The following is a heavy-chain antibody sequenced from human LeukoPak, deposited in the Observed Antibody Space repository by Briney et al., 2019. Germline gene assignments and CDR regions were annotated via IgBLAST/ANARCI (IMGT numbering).Heavy chain of an antibody. Sequence: GGSLILSCAASGFTFSSYVMTWVRQAPGKGLEWVSGIVGTGDSTHYADSVKGRFTISRDNSQNTLYLQMNGLRAEDTAMYYCAREIGGGLHYFHSWGQGTPVTVSS. CDR1: GFTFSSYV. V-gene: IGHV3-23*01. CDR3: AREIGGGLHYFHS. D-gene: IGHD1-26*01. CDR2: IVGTGDST. J-gene: IGHJ4*02.